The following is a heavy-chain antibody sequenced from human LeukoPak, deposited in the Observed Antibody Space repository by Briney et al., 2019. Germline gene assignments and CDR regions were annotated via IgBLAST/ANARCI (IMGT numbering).Heavy chain of an antibody. CDR3: AKELDTMFFDY. CDR2: ISWNSGSI. V-gene: IGHV3-9*01. Sequence: GGSLRLSCAASGFTFDDYAMHWVRQAPGKGLEWVSGISWNSGSIGYADSVRGRFTISRDSGRKSVYLQMNSLTTDDTAFYFCAKELDTMFFDYWGQGALVTVSS. J-gene: IGHJ4*02. CDR1: GFTFDDYA. D-gene: IGHD3-10*02.